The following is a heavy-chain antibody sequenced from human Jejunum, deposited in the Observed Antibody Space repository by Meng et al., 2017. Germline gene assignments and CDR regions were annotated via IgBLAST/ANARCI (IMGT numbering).Heavy chain of an antibody. CDR2: IFYSGTT. J-gene: IGHJ5*02. CDR1: GGSISTAGYY. CDR3: ARDTAGFGP. Sequence: QLKGPGPGRVKPSGSLSFTCAVPGGSISTAGYYWGWIRQSPGKGLEWIGSIFYSGTTYYNPSLKSRVTISIDTSKNQFSLKMNSVTAADTAVYYCARDTAGFGPWGQGTLVTVSS. V-gene: IGHV4-39*07. D-gene: IGHD6-13*01.